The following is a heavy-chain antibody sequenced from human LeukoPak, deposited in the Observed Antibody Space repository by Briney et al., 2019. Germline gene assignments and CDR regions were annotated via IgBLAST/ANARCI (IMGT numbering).Heavy chain of an antibody. CDR3: AKDHPPAVAGHRDIDY. D-gene: IGHD6-19*01. Sequence: GGSLRLSCAASGFTFSSYAMSWVRQAPGKELEWVSAISGSGGSTYYADSVKGRFTISRDNSKNTLYLQMNSLRAEDTAVYYCAKDHPPAVAGHRDIDYWGQGTLVTVSS. CDR2: ISGSGGST. J-gene: IGHJ4*02. CDR1: GFTFSSYA. V-gene: IGHV3-23*01.